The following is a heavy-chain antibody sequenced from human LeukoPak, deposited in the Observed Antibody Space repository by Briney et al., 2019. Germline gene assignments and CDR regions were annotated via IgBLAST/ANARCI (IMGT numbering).Heavy chain of an antibody. V-gene: IGHV5-51*01. D-gene: IGHD3-16*01. CDR2: IYLGDSDT. Sequence: GESLKISCKGSGYSFPSYWIGWVRQMPGKGLECMGVIYLGDSDTRYSPSFQGQVTISADKSISTAYLQWSSLKASDTAMYYCARHTRLVGGTGYFDLWGRGTLVTVSS. CDR1: GYSFPSYW. J-gene: IGHJ2*01. CDR3: ARHTRLVGGTGYFDL.